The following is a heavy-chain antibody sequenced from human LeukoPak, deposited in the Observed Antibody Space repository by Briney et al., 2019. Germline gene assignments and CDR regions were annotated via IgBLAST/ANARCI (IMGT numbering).Heavy chain of an antibody. V-gene: IGHV3-7*04. CDR2: IRQDGNEK. Sequence: PPGGSLRLSCAGAGFTLSNYWMSWVRQAPRKGLEWVANIRQDGNEKYYVDSVKGRFTISRDNPKNSLYLQMNSLRAEDTAIYYCARLRAAQTYDCWGQGTLVTVSS. J-gene: IGHJ4*02. CDR1: GFTLSNYW. CDR3: ARLRAAQTYDC. D-gene: IGHD6-13*01.